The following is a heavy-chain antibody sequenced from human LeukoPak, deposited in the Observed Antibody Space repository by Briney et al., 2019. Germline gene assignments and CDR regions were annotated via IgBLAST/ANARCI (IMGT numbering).Heavy chain of an antibody. CDR2: IWYDGSNK. V-gene: IGHV3-33*01. J-gene: IGHJ4*02. Sequence: PGRSLRLSCAASGFTFSSYGMHWVRQAPGKGLEWVAVIWYDGSNKYYADSVKGRVTISRDNSKNTLYLQMNSLRAEDTAVYYCARGREGSWLFDYWGQGTLVTVSS. D-gene: IGHD3-10*01. CDR1: GFTFSSYG. CDR3: ARGREGSWLFDY.